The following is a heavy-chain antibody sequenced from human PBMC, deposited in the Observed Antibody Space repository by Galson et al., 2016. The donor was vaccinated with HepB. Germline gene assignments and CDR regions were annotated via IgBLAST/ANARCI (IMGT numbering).Heavy chain of an antibody. Sequence: SETLSLTCTVSGGSVSGGPYYWSWIRQPPGKGLEWIGFMYYSGSTNYNPSLKSRVTISIDTSRDQFSVRLSSVTAADTAAYYCARGTRPYSNYPPALDSWGQGILVTVSS. V-gene: IGHV4-61*01. CDR1: GGSVSGGPYY. D-gene: IGHD4-11*01. CDR2: MYYSGST. CDR3: ARGTRPYSNYPPALDS. J-gene: IGHJ4*02.